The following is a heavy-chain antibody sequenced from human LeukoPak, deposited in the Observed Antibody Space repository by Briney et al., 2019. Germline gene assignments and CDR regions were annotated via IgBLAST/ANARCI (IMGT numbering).Heavy chain of an antibody. D-gene: IGHD3-22*01. CDR3: ARDHPGGPDYYDSSGYYSS. CDR1: GYTFTSYY. V-gene: IGHV1-46*01. Sequence: ASVTVSCKASGYTFTSYYMHWVRQAPGQGLEWMGIINPSGGSTSYAQKFQGRVTMTRDTSTSTVYMELSSLRSEDTAVYYCARDHPGGPDYYDSSGYYSSWGQGTLVTVSS. J-gene: IGHJ4*02. CDR2: INPSGGST.